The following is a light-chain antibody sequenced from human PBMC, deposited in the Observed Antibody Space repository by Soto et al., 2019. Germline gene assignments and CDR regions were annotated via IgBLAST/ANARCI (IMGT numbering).Light chain of an antibody. CDR1: QSVSTW. CDR3: QEYKTWT. Sequence: DIQMTKSPSTLSASVGDTGTITCRASQSVSTWLAWYQQTPGKAPKLLMYDASTLESGAPARFSGSGSGTEFTLTISSLQPEDFATYHCQEYKTWTFGQGTKVDIK. CDR2: DAS. J-gene: IGKJ1*01. V-gene: IGKV1-5*01.